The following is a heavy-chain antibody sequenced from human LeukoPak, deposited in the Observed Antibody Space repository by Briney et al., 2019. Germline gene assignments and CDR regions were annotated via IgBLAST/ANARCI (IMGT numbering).Heavy chain of an antibody. Sequence: GGSLRLSCAASGFTFSSYWMSWVRQAPGKGLEWVANIKQGGSEKYYVDSVKGRFTISRDNAKNSLYLQMNSLRVEDTAVYYCAREDSGHCYDSSGYCPRDAFDIWGQGTMVTVSS. V-gene: IGHV3-7*01. CDR3: AREDSGHCYDSSGYCPRDAFDI. D-gene: IGHD3-22*01. CDR1: GFTFSSYW. CDR2: IKQGGSEK. J-gene: IGHJ3*02.